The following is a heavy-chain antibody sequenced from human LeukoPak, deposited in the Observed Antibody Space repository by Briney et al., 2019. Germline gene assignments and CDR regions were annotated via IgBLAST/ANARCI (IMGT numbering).Heavy chain of an antibody. CDR3: ARARAYDSSGYYL. V-gene: IGHV3-23*01. CDR1: GFTFRNYA. CDR2: ISGSGGST. Sequence: GGSLRLSCAASGFTFRNYAMTWVRQAPGKGLEWVSAISGSGGSTHYADSVKGRFTISRDNAKNTLYLQMNSLRAEDTALYYCARARAYDSSGYYLWGQGTLVTVSS. J-gene: IGHJ4*02. D-gene: IGHD3-22*01.